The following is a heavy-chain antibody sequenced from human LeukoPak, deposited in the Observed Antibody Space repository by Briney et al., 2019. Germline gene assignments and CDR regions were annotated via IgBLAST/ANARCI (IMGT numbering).Heavy chain of an antibody. CDR2: IIPILGIA. J-gene: IGHJ4*02. CDR1: GGIFSSYA. V-gene: IGHV1-69*04. Sequence: ASVKVSCKASGGIFSSYAISWVRQAPGQGLAWMGRIIPILGIANYAQKFQGRVTITADKSTSTAHMELSSLRSEDTAVYYCARFPTWDVAVAGEFDYWGQGTLVTVSS. CDR3: ARFPTWDVAVAGEFDY. D-gene: IGHD6-19*01.